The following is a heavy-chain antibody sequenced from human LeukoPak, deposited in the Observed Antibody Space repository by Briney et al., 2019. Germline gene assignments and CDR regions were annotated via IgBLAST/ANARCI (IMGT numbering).Heavy chain of an antibody. CDR3: AREGGALMYYYYGMDV. Sequence: SVKVSCKASGYTFTSYGISWVRQAPGQGLEWMGWISAYNGNTNYAQKLQGRVTMTTDTSTSTAYMELRSLRSDDTAVYYCAREGGALMYYYYGMDVWGQGTTVTVSS. CDR1: GYTFTSYG. J-gene: IGHJ6*02. CDR2: ISAYNGNT. D-gene: IGHD4/OR15-4a*01. V-gene: IGHV1-18*01.